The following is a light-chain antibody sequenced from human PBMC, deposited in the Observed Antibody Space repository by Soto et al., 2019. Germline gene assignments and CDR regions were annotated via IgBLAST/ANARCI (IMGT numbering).Light chain of an antibody. Sequence: AIQVTQSPSSLSASVGDRVTISCRASQGIGTDLGWYQQKPGKAPKLLIYEASTLQTGVASRFSGSGSGTDFTLTISSRQPEDFATYYCLQDYVYPWTFGQGTKVEVK. J-gene: IGKJ1*01. CDR3: LQDYVYPWT. CDR1: QGIGTD. CDR2: EAS. V-gene: IGKV1-6*01.